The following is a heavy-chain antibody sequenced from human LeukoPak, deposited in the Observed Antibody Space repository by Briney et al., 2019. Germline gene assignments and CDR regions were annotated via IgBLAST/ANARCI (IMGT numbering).Heavy chain of an antibody. D-gene: IGHD5-18*01. CDR1: GGSVSSGSHY. J-gene: IGHJ4*02. CDR3: ARDQGSYGGFDY. CDR2: IYYSGST. Sequence: PSETLSLTCTVSGGSVSSGSHYWSWIRQPPGKGLEWIGYIYYSGSTNYNPSLKSRVTISVDTSKNQFSLKLSSVTAADTAVYYCARDQGSYGGFDYWGQGTLVTVSS. V-gene: IGHV4-61*01.